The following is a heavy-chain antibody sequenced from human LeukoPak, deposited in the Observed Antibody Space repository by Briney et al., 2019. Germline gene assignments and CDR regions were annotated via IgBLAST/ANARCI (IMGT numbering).Heavy chain of an antibody. V-gene: IGHV3-30*04. Sequence: GGSLRLSCAASGFTFSSYSVHWVRQAPGKGLEWVAVVSSDGNTKYYADSVKGRFTISRDNSKNTLYLQMDSLRAEDTAVYYCARGLIQLWFFDYWGQGTLVTVSS. CDR1: GFTFSSYS. D-gene: IGHD5-18*01. CDR3: ARGLIQLWFFDY. J-gene: IGHJ4*02. CDR2: VSSDGNTK.